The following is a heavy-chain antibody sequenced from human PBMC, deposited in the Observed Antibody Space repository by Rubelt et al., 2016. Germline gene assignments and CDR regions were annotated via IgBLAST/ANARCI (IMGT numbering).Heavy chain of an antibody. CDR2: IYYSGST. J-gene: IGHJ6*02. CDR1: GGSISSYY. CDR3: ARIRGTRRRSDYYYDYGMDV. V-gene: IGHV4-59*01. Sequence: QVQLQESGPGLVKPSETLSLTCTVSGGSISSYYWSWIRQPPGKGLEWIGYIYYSGSTNYNPSLKSRVTISVDTSKNQFSLKRSSVTAADTAGYDCARIRGTRRRSDYYYDYGMDVWGQGTTVTVSS. D-gene: IGHD1-1*01.